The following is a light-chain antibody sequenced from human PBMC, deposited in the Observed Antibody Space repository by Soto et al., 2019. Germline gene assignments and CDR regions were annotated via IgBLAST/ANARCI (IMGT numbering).Light chain of an antibody. V-gene: IGKV3-20*01. CDR1: ESVNRVY. J-gene: IGKJ3*01. CDR2: GAS. Sequence: EIVLAQSPDTLSLSPGERATLSCRASESVNRVYLAWYQHKPGQAPRLLIFGASERATGIPDRFSGSGSGTAFTLTISRLEPEDFAVYYCQQYVTPPFTFGPGTKVDI. CDR3: QQYVTPPFT.